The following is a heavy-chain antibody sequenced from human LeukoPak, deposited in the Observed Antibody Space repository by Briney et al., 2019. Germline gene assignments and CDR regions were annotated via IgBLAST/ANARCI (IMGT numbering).Heavy chain of an antibody. CDR2: IRYDGSNK. J-gene: IGHJ4*02. CDR3: AKEWVPALDY. Sequence: PGGSLRLSCAASGFTFSSYGMHWVRQAPGKGLEWVAFIRYDGSNKYYADSVKGRFTISRDNSKNTLYLQMDSPRAEDTAVYYCAKEWVPALDYWGQGTLVTVSS. CDR1: GFTFSSYG. V-gene: IGHV3-30*02. D-gene: IGHD2-2*01.